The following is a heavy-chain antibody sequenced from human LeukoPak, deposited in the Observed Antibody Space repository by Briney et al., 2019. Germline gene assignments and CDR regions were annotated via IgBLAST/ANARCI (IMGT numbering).Heavy chain of an antibody. CDR1: GSTFSRHG. CDR2: ISNDGSRK. V-gene: IGHV3-30*03. CDR3: ARDRAWNYFGY. Sequence: GGSLRLSCAPSGSTFSRHGMHWVRQAPGKGLEWVAIISNDGSRKYYAHSVEGRFTISRDNSKNTLYLQMDSLRAEDTAVYYCARDRAWNYFGYWGQGTLVTVSS. D-gene: IGHD3-3*01. J-gene: IGHJ4*02.